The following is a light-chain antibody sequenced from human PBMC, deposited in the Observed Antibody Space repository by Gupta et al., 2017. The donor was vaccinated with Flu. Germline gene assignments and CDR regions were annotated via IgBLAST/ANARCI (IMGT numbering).Light chain of an antibody. J-gene: IGKJ2*01. Sequence: DIQMTQSPSSLSASVGDTVTITCRASQTISRDLNWYQQKPGKAPNLLIHTASNLQIGAPSRFSGSGSGTDFTLTIRDLQPEDFATYFCQQSHSDPPHFDQGTRLEI. CDR3: QQSHSDPPH. CDR2: TAS. V-gene: IGKV1-39*01. CDR1: QTISRD.